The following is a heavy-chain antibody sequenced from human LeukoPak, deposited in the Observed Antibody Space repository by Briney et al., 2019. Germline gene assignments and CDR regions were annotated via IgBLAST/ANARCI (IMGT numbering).Heavy chain of an antibody. J-gene: IGHJ6*02. CDR3: ARDPDCSSTSCYFPKSYYYYGMDV. CDR2: IYTSGST. CDR1: GGSISSGSYY. Sequence: SETLSLTCTVSGGSISSGSYYWSWIRQPAGKGLEWIGRIYTSGSTNYNPSLKSRVTISVDTSKNQFSLKLSFVTAADTAVYYCARDPDCSSTSCYFPKSYYYYGMDVWGQGTTVTVSS. D-gene: IGHD2-2*01. V-gene: IGHV4-61*02.